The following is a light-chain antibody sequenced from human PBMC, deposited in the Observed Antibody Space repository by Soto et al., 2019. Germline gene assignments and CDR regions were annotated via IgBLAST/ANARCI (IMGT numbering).Light chain of an antibody. CDR3: QSYDTSLSAWV. J-gene: IGLJ3*02. Sequence: QSALTQPASVSGSPGQSIAISCTGSSSDVGIYNYVSWYQQHPGKVPKLLISGNTNRPSGVPDRFSGSKSGSSASLTISGLQAEDEADYYCQSYDTSLSAWVFGGGTKLTVL. V-gene: IGLV2-14*03. CDR2: GNT. CDR1: SSDVGIYNY.